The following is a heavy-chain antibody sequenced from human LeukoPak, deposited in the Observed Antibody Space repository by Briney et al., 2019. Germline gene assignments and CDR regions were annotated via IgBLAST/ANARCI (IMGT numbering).Heavy chain of an antibody. V-gene: IGHV3-7*01. Sequence: PGGSLRLSCAASGFTFSNYWMTWVRQAPGKGLEWVANIKQDGSEKYYVDSVKGRFTISRDNAKNSLYLQMNSLRAEDTAVYYCASRSAWQQQVDYWGQGTLVTVSS. CDR1: GFTFSNYW. D-gene: IGHD6-13*01. CDR3: ASRSAWQQQVDY. CDR2: IKQDGSEK. J-gene: IGHJ4*02.